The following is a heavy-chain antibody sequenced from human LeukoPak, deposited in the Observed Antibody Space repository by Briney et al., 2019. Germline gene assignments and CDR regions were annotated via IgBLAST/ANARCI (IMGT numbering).Heavy chain of an antibody. CDR2: IYHSGST. CDR1: GYSISSGYY. D-gene: IGHD5-12*01. V-gene: IGHV4-38-2*01. Sequence: PSETLSLTCAVSGYSISSGYYWGWIRQPPGKGLERIGSIYHSGSTYYNPSLKSRVTISVDTSKNQFSLKLSSVTAADTAVYYCARGGDIVASPEYWGQGTLVTVSS. CDR3: ARGGDIVASPEY. J-gene: IGHJ4*02.